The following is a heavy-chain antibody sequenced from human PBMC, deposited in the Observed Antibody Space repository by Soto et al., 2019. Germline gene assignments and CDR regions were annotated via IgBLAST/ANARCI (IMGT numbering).Heavy chain of an antibody. V-gene: IGHV1-69*01. Sequence: QVQLVQSGAEVKKPGSSVKVSCKASGGTFSSYAISWVRQAPGQGLEWMGGIIPIFGTANYAQKFQGRVTITADESTSTAYMELSSLRSEDTAVYYCARAKSSYYYDSSGYYLDGYWGQETLVTVSS. D-gene: IGHD3-22*01. J-gene: IGHJ4*02. CDR3: ARAKSSYYYDSSGYYLDGY. CDR1: GGTFSSYA. CDR2: IIPIFGTA.